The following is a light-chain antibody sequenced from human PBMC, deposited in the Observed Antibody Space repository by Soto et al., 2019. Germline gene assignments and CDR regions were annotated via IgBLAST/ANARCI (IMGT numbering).Light chain of an antibody. CDR2: DAS. V-gene: IGKV3D-15*01. Sequence: IVMTQSPATLSVSPGDRATLSCRASQSVDNDLAWYQQKPGQPPRLLIYDASTRATGIPARFSGSQSGTEFTLTISSLLSEDFAVYFCQQYNNWPLTFGGGTKVETK. CDR1: QSVDND. CDR3: QQYNNWPLT. J-gene: IGKJ4*01.